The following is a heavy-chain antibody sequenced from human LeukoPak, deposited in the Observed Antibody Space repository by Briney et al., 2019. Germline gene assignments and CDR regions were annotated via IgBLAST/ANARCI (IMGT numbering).Heavy chain of an antibody. CDR2: IYYSGST. Sequence: PSETLSLTCTVSGGSISSGGYYWSWIRQHLGKGLEWIGYIYYSGSTYYNPSLKSRVTISVDTSKNQFSLKLSSVTAADTAVYYCARDRLVTYYYGSGSHTLDVWGQGTTVTVSS. CDR1: GGSISSGGYY. V-gene: IGHV4-31*03. D-gene: IGHD3-10*01. CDR3: ARDRLVTYYYGSGSHTLDV. J-gene: IGHJ6*02.